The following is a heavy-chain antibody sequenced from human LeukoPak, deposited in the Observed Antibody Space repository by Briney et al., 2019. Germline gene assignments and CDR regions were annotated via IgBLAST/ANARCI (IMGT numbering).Heavy chain of an antibody. Sequence: SETLSLTCTVSGGSISNYYWSWIRQPPGKGLECVGYIYYSGSTNYNPSLKSRVTISVDTSKNQFSLKLSSVTATDTAVYYCARHGGYSSPYLHWGQGTLVTVSS. D-gene: IGHD6-13*01. J-gene: IGHJ1*01. CDR2: IYYSGST. CDR1: GGSISNYY. CDR3: ARHGGYSSPYLH. V-gene: IGHV4-59*08.